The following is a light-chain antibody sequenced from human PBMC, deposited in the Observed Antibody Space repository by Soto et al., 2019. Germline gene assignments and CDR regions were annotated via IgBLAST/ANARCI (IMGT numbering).Light chain of an antibody. J-gene: IGKJ2*01. CDR3: QLYNTWLPYT. V-gene: IGKV3-11*01. CDR2: DAS. Sequence: EIVLTQSPATLSLSPGERATLSCRASQSVSSYLAWYQQKPGQAPRLLIYDASNRATGIPARFSGSGSGTDVTLTISSLEPEYLAVYYWQLYNTWLPYTFGQGTKLEI. CDR1: QSVSSY.